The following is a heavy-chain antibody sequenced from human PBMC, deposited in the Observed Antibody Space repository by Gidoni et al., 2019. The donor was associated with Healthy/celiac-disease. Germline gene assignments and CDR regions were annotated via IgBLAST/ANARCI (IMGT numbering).Heavy chain of an antibody. D-gene: IGHD2-15*01. V-gene: IGHV4-59*01. Sequence: QVQLQESGPGLVKPSETLSLTCTVSGGSISSYYWSWIRQPPGKGLEWIGYIYYSGSTNYIPSLKSRVTILVDTSKNQLSRKLISVTAADTAVYCCARDPGYCSGGSCTWAFDIWGQGTMVTVSS. CDR2: IYYSGST. CDR3: ARDPGYCSGGSCTWAFDI. CDR1: GGSISSYY. J-gene: IGHJ3*02.